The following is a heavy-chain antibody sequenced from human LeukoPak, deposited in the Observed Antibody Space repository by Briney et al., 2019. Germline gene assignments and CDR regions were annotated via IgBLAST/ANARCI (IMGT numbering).Heavy chain of an antibody. CDR1: GFTFDDYA. D-gene: IGHD2-8*01. Sequence: GGSLRLSCAASGFTFDDYAMHWVRQAPGKGLEWVSGISWNSGSIGYADSVKGRFTISRDNAKNSLYLQMNSLRAEDTALYYCARMTRVVISSNGAFDIWGHGTMVTVSS. CDR2: ISWNSGSI. CDR3: ARMTRVVISSNGAFDI. V-gene: IGHV3-9*01. J-gene: IGHJ3*02.